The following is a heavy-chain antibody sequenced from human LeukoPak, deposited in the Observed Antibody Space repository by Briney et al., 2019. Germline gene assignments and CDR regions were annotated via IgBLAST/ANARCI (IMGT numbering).Heavy chain of an antibody. CDR1: GFTVSSNS. CDR2: ISDSGRST. CDR3: AKRGVVIRVILVGFHKEAYYFDS. D-gene: IGHD3-22*01. J-gene: IGHJ4*02. V-gene: IGHV3-23*01. Sequence: PGGSLRLSCAASGFTVSSNSMSWVRQAPGKGLEGGAGISDSGRSTTYADSVKGRFTISRDNPKNTLYLQMNSLRAEDTAVYFCAKRGVVIRVILVGFHKEAYYFDSWGQGALVAVSS.